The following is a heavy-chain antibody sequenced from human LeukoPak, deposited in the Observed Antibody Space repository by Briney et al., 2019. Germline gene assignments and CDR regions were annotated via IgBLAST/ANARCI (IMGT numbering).Heavy chain of an antibody. V-gene: IGHV3-23*01. CDR2: ISGSGGNT. CDR1: GFTSSSYA. D-gene: IGHD1-26*01. J-gene: IGHJ3*02. Sequence: GGSLRLSCAASGFTSSSYAMSWVRQAPGKGLEWVSAISGSGGNTYYADSVKGRFTISRDNSKNTLYLQMNSLRAEDSAAYYCAKLRSGTTGNVEIWGQGAMVTVSS. CDR3: AKLRSGTTGNVEI.